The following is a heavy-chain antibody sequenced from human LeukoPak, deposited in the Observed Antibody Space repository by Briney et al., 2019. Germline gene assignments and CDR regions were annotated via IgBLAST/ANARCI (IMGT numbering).Heavy chain of an antibody. CDR3: ARVRYRLAETYIDY. Sequence: AAVKVSCKASGYIFTGYYMHWVRQAPGQGLEWMGWINPNSGDTNYAQKFQGRVTMTRDTSISTAYMELSRLRSDDTAVYYCARVRYRLAETYIDYWGQGTLVTVSS. J-gene: IGHJ4*02. CDR2: INPNSGDT. CDR1: GYIFTGYY. D-gene: IGHD3-16*01. V-gene: IGHV1-2*02.